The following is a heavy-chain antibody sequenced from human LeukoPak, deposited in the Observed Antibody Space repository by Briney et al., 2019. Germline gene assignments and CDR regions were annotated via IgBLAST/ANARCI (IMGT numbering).Heavy chain of an antibody. CDR1: GYTFTTYG. CDR3: ARDSIAVAGTTRTGWFDP. Sequence: ASVQVSCKAPGYTFTTYGVSWVRPAPAQALERMGWISAYNGNTNYAQKLQGRVTMTTDTSTSTAYMELRSLRSDDTAVYYCARDSIAVAGTTRTGWFDPWGQGTLVTVSS. J-gene: IGHJ5*02. CDR2: ISAYNGNT. D-gene: IGHD6-19*01. V-gene: IGHV1-18*04.